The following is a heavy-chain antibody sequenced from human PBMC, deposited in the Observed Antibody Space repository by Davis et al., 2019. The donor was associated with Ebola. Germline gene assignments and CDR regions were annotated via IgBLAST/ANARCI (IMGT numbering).Heavy chain of an antibody. CDR2: IKQDGSEK. D-gene: IGHD2-15*01. CDR1: GFTFSSYW. V-gene: IGHV3-7*01. J-gene: IGHJ4*02. Sequence: PGGSLRLSCAASGFTFSSYWMSWVRQAPGKGLEWVANIKQDGSEKYYVDSVKGRFTISRDNAKNSLYPQMNSLRAEDTAVYYCAREADWYCSGGSCWGAHFDYWGQGTLVTVSS. CDR3: AREADWYCSGGSCWGAHFDY.